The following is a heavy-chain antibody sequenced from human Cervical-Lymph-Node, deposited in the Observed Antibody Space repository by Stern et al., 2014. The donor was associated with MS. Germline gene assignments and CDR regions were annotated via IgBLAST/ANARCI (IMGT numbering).Heavy chain of an antibody. CDR2: IFPGGSDI. J-gene: IGHJ4*02. Sequence: EVQLVQSGPAVKRPGESLKISCQASGYTFTSYWIGGVRQMPGKGLEWIAIIFPGGSDIRYSPPFQGQVTISADKSSSTAYLQWNNLKASDTAIYYCARQRYFDYWGQGTLVTVSS. CDR1: GYTFTSYW. CDR3: ARQRYFDY. V-gene: IGHV5-51*01.